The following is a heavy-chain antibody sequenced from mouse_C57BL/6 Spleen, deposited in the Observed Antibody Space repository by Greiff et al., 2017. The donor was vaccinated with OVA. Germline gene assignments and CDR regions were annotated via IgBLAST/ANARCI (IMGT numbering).Heavy chain of an antibody. CDR2: ISSGSSTI. D-gene: IGHD2-12*01. CDR3: ARNDGYYAMDY. V-gene: IGHV5-17*01. J-gene: IGHJ4*01. Sequence: EVQLQESGGGLVKPGGSLKLSCAASGFTFSDYGMHWVRQAPEKGLEWVAYISSGSSTIYYADTVKGRFTISRDNAKNTLFLQMTSLRSEDTAMYYCARNDGYYAMDYWGQGTSVTVSS. CDR1: GFTFSDYG.